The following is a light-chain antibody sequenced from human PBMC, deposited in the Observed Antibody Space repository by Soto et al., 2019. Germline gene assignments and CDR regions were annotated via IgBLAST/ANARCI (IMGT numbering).Light chain of an antibody. V-gene: IGKV4-1*01. CDR2: WAS. CDR3: QRYYTTPRT. J-gene: IGKJ1*01. CDR1: QSVLHSSHNKSY. Sequence: DIVMTQSPDSLAVSLGERATINCKSSQSVLHSSHNKSYLAWYQQKPGQPPKLLIYWASTRKSGVPDRFSGSGSGTDFTLTISSLQVEDVAVYYCQRYYTTPRTFGQGTKVEIK.